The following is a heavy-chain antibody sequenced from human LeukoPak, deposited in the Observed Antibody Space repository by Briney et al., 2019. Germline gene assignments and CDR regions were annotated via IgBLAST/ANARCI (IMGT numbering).Heavy chain of an antibody. V-gene: IGHV4-34*01. D-gene: IGHD1-26*01. CDR1: GGSFSGYY. J-gene: IGHJ4*02. CDR2: IYHSGST. CDR3: ARVPSGSFHYYFDY. Sequence: SETLSLTCAVYGGSFSGYYWSWIRQPPGKGLEWIGEIYHSGSTNYNPSLKSRVTISVDKSKNQFSLKLSSVTAADTAVYYCARVPSGSFHYYFDYWGQGTLVTVSS.